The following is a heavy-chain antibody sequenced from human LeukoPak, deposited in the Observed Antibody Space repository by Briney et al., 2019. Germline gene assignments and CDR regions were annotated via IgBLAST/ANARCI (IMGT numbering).Heavy chain of an antibody. D-gene: IGHD1-7*01. CDR2: ISSSSSSI. V-gene: IGHV3-48*01. CDR3: ASSITGTMDY. J-gene: IGHJ4*02. Sequence: GGSLRLSCAASGFTFSSYSMNWVRQAPGKGLESVSYISSSSSSIYADSVEGRFTISRDNAKKSLYLQMNSLRAEDTAVYYCASSITGTMDYWGQGTLVTVSS. CDR1: GFTFSSYS.